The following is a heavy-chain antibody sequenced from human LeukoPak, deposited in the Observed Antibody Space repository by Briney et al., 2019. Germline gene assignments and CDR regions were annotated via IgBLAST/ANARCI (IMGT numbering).Heavy chain of an antibody. D-gene: IGHD5-12*01. Sequence: PGGSLRLSCAASGFTFSSYSMNWVRQAPGKGLEWVSSISSSSSYIYYADSLKGRFTISRDNAKNSLYLQMNSLRSEDTAVYYCAKEGLRFFDFWGQGTLVTVSS. CDR3: AKEGLRFFDF. V-gene: IGHV3-21*01. CDR1: GFTFSSYS. CDR2: ISSSSSYI. J-gene: IGHJ4*02.